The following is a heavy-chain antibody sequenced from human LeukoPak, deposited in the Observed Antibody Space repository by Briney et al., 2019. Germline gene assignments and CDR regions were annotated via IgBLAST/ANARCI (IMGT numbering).Heavy chain of an antibody. Sequence: GGSLRLSCAASGFTFSSYSMNWVRQAPGKGLEWVSSISSSSSYIYYADSVKGRFTISRDNAKNSLYLQMNSLRAEDTAVYYCARDSTYYYDSSGYPPDYSGQGTLVTVSS. V-gene: IGHV3-21*01. J-gene: IGHJ4*02. CDR2: ISSSSSYI. CDR1: GFTFSSYS. D-gene: IGHD3-22*01. CDR3: ARDSTYYYDSSGYPPDY.